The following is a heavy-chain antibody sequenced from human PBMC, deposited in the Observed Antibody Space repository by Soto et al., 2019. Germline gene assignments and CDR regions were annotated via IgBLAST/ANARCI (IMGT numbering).Heavy chain of an antibody. J-gene: IGHJ4*02. CDR3: ASHRSPSPDY. Sequence: GGSLRLSCVASGFIFSSYEMNWVRQAPGKGLEWISYISQGSTTIYYADSVKGRFTISRDNAKNSLFLQMSGLRVEDTATYYCASHRSPSPDYWGQGTLVTVSS. V-gene: IGHV3-48*03. CDR2: ISQGSTTI. CDR1: GFIFSSYE.